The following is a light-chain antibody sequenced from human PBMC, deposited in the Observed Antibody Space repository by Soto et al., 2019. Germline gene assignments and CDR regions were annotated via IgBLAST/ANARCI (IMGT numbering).Light chain of an antibody. V-gene: IGKV1-39*01. CDR1: QSISTY. CDR3: QQSYSTPPWT. Sequence: DIQMTQSPSSLSASVGDRVTITCRASQSISTYLNWYQQIPGKAPKLLIYAASSLQSGVPSRFSGSGSGTDFTLTISSLQPEDFATYFCQQSYSTPPWTFGQGTKVEIK. CDR2: AAS. J-gene: IGKJ1*01.